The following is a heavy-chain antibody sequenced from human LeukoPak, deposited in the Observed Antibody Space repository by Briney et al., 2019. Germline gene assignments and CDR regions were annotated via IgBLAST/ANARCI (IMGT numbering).Heavy chain of an antibody. Sequence: LRLSCATSKFTVDDYAMHLVRQATGKGLKGVSGISWNSGSIGYADSVKGRFTISRDNAKNSLYLQMNSLRAEDTALYYCAKGDSYDSSVGAFDIWGQGTMVTVSS. CDR2: ISWNSGSI. V-gene: IGHV3-9*01. J-gene: IGHJ3*02. CDR1: KFTVDDYA. CDR3: AKGDSYDSSVGAFDI. D-gene: IGHD3-22*01.